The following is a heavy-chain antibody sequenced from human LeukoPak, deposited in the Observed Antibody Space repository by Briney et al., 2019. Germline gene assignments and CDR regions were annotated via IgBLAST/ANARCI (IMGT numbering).Heavy chain of an antibody. J-gene: IGHJ6*02. CDR2: IYYSGST. Sequence: PSETLSLTCTVSGGSISSSSYYWGWIRQPPGKGLEWIGSIYYSGSTYYNPSLKSRVTISVDTSKNQFSLKLSSVTAADTAVYYCARDERITMVRGVVINNYYGMDVWGQGTTVTVSS. V-gene: IGHV4-39*07. D-gene: IGHD3-10*01. CDR3: ARDERITMVRGVVINNYYGMDV. CDR1: GGSISSSSYY.